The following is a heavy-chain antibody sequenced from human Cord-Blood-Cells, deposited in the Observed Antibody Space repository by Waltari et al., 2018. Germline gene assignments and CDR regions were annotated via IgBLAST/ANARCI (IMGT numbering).Heavy chain of an antibody. Sequence: QVQLVQYGAEVKKPGSSVKVSCKASGGTFSSYAIRRVVHAPGQGIEWMVRIIPILGIANDAQKFQGRVTITADKSTSTAYMELSSLRSEDTAVYYCAIAYSSSSFDYWGQGTLVTVSS. D-gene: IGHD6-6*01. CDR2: IIPILGIA. CDR3: AIAYSSSSFDY. CDR1: GGTFSSYA. V-gene: IGHV1-69*09. J-gene: IGHJ4*02.